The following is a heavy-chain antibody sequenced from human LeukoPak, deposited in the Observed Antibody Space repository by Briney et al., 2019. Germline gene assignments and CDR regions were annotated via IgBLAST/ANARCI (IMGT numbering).Heavy chain of an antibody. CDR2: TYYRSKWYY. D-gene: IGHD6-25*01. J-gene: IGHJ4*02. V-gene: IGHV6-1*01. Sequence: SQTLSLTCAISVGSHSNNSAAWMWIRQSPSRGLEWLGRTYYRSKWYYDYAVSVKSRIIINADTSRNQFSLQLNSVTPEDTAVYHCARGRSGIAAADWGEWGQGTLVTVSS. CDR3: ARGRSGIAAADWGE. CDR1: VGSHSNNSAA.